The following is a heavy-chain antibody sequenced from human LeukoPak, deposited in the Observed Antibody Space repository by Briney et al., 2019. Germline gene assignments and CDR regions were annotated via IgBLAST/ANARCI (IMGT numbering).Heavy chain of an antibody. V-gene: IGHV3-7*01. CDR3: ARDRAGYKFDY. Sequence: PGGSLRRSCAASGFTFGNYWMTWVRQAPGKGLEWVANMKEDGSQEYYVDSVKGRFTISRDNAKNSLYLQMNSLRAEDTAVYYCARDRAGYKFDYWGQGTLVTVSS. CDR1: GFTFGNYW. J-gene: IGHJ4*02. CDR2: MKEDGSQE. D-gene: IGHD5-18*01.